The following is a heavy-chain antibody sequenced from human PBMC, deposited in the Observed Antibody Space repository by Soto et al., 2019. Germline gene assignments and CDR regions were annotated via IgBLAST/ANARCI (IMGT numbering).Heavy chain of an antibody. CDR2: IIPIFGTA. Sequence: SVKVSCKASGGTLSSYAISWVRQAPGQGLEWMGGIIPIFGTANYAQKFQGRVTITADESTSTAYMELSSLRSEDTAVYYCATNEYYDSSGYYSYWGQGTLVTVSS. D-gene: IGHD3-22*01. CDR1: GGTLSSYA. V-gene: IGHV1-69*13. CDR3: ATNEYYDSSGYYSY. J-gene: IGHJ4*02.